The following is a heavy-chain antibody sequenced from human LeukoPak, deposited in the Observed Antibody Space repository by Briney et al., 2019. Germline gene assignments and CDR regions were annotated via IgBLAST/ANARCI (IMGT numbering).Heavy chain of an antibody. J-gene: IGHJ5*01. CDR3: ARDNEQWFDY. V-gene: IGHV1-69*04. CDR2: IIPILGIA. CDR1: DYTFTSYG. Sequence: GASVKVSCKASDYTFTSYGISWVRQAPGQGLEWMGRIIPILGIANYAQKFQGRVTITADKSTSTAYMELSSLRSEDTAVYYCARDNEQWFDYWGQGTLVTVSS. D-gene: IGHD2-8*01.